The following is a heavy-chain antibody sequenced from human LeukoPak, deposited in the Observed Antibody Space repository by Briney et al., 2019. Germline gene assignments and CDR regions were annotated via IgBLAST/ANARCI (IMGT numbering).Heavy chain of an antibody. CDR3: ARGGTNWGSSWYFDL. V-gene: IGHV3-30-3*01. CDR1: GFTFSNYA. D-gene: IGHD7-27*01. J-gene: IGHJ2*01. CDR2: ISYDGSSK. Sequence: PGRSLRLSCAASGFTFSNYALHWVRQAPGKGLQWVSVISYDGSSKYYADSVKGRFTISRDNAKNSLYLQMNSLGAEDTAVYYCARGGTNWGSSWYFDLWGRGTLVTVSS.